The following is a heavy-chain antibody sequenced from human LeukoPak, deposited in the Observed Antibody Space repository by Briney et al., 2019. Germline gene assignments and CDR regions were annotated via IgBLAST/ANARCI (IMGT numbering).Heavy chain of an antibody. Sequence: GGSLRLSRAASGFTFRSYAMSWVRQAPGKGLEWVSAISGSGGSTYYADSVKGRFTISRDNSKNTLYLQMNSLRAEDTAVYYCAIASPWRGGYSYGPIDYWGQGTLVTVSS. CDR1: GFTFRSYA. D-gene: IGHD5-18*01. J-gene: IGHJ4*02. CDR3: AIASPWRGGYSYGPIDY. V-gene: IGHV3-23*01. CDR2: ISGSGGST.